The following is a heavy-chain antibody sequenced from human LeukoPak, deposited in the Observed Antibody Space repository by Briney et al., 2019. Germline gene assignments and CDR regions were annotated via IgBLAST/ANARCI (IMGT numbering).Heavy chain of an antibody. J-gene: IGHJ4*02. Sequence: GGSLRLSCAASGFTVNSNSMNWVRQAPGKGLEWVSTLSTGGGTAFYADSVKGRFTISRDNAKNSLYLQMNSLRAEDTAVYFCARLRNTQLRYFDVDHWGQGTLVTVSS. D-gene: IGHD5-24*01. CDR3: ARLRNTQLRYFDVDH. V-gene: IGHV3-21*01. CDR1: GFTVNSNS. CDR2: LSTGGGTA.